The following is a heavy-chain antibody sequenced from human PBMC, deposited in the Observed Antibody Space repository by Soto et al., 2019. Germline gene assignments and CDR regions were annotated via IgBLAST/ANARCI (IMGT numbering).Heavy chain of an antibody. V-gene: IGHV3-7*05. CDR3: ARHSGTFFDY. J-gene: IGHJ4*02. CDR2: IKQDGSES. CDR1: GFSFSDSW. Sequence: PGGSLRLSCAASGFSFSDSWMSWIRQAPGEGLEWVANIKQDGSESYYVDSVRGQFTISRDNAKNSLYLQMNSLRAEDTAVYFCARHSGTFFDYWAQGALVTVSS. D-gene: IGHD1-1*01.